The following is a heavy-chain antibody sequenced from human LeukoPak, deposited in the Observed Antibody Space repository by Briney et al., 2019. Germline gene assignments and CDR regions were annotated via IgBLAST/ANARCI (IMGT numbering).Heavy chain of an antibody. Sequence: PGGSLRLSCAASGFTFDDYGMSWVRQAPGKGLEWVSGINWNGGSTGYADSVKGRFTISRDNAKNSLYLRMNSLRAEDTALYYCARVTYGDYTDYYFDYWGQGTLVTVSS. J-gene: IGHJ4*02. CDR2: INWNGGST. CDR1: GFTFDDYG. CDR3: ARVTYGDYTDYYFDY. D-gene: IGHD4-17*01. V-gene: IGHV3-20*04.